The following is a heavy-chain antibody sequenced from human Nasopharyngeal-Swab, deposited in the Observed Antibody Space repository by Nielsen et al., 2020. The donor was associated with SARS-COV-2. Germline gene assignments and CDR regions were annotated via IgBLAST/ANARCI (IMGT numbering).Heavy chain of an antibody. V-gene: IGHV3-53*04. CDR2: IYSGGST. D-gene: IGHD3-10*01. CDR3: ARGKVRVIWDY. Sequence: GESLKLSCSASGFTVSSNYISWVRQAPGKGLEWVSVIYSGGSTSYADSVKGRFTISRHNSKNTLYLQMNSLRAEDTAVYYCARGKVRVIWDYWGQGTLVTVAS. J-gene: IGHJ4*02. CDR1: GFTVSSNY.